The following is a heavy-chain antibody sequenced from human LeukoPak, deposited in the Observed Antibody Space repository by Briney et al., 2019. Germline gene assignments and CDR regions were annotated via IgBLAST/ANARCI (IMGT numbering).Heavy chain of an antibody. CDR2: IYYSGST. D-gene: IGHD3-22*01. Sequence: SETLSLTCTVSGASISSYYWSSIRQPPGKGLEWIGYIYYSGSTNYNPSLKSRVTISVDTSKNQFSLKLSSVTAADTAVYYCARQAYDSSGYALFDYWGQGTLVTVSS. J-gene: IGHJ4*02. CDR3: ARQAYDSSGYALFDY. CDR1: GASISSYY. V-gene: IGHV4-59*08.